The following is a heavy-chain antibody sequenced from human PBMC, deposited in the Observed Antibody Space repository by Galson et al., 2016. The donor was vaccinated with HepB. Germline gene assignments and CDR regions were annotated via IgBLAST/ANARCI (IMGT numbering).Heavy chain of an antibody. Sequence: ETLSLTCTVTGGSINSDYWSWIRRPPGRGLEWIGHVFYSGSTDYNPSLESRVTISVDTSKSQFSLKLNYVTTADTAVYYCARGGYGDYGTVGDDYWGQGTLVTVSS. CDR1: GGSINSDY. D-gene: IGHD4-17*01. V-gene: IGHV4-59*01. CDR2: VFYSGST. J-gene: IGHJ4*02. CDR3: ARGGYGDYGTVGDDY.